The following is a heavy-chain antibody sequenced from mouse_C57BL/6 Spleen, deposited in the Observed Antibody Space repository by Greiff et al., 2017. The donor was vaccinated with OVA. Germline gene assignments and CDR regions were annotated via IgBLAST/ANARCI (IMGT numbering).Heavy chain of an antibody. J-gene: IGHJ3*01. CDR3: VRGLDSQAWFAY. CDR2: IRSKSSNYAT. CDR1: GFTFNTYA. Sequence: EVQGVESGGGLVQPKGSLKLSCAASGFTFNTYAMHWVRQAPGKGLEWVARIRSKSSNYATYYADSVKDRFTISRDDSQSMLYLQMNNLKTEDTAMYYCVRGLDSQAWFAYWGQGTLVTVSA. D-gene: IGHD3-3*01. V-gene: IGHV10-3*01.